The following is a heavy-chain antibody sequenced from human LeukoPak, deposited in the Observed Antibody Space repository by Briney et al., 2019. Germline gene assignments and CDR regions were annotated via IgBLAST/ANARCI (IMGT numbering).Heavy chain of an antibody. CDR3: ARGRRGDSSGYYY. J-gene: IGHJ4*02. V-gene: IGHV4-39*07. Sequence: SETLSLTCTVSGGSISSSSYYWGWIRQPPGKGLEWIGSIYYSGSTYYNPSLKSRVTISVDTSKNQFSLKLSSVTAADTAVYYCARGRRGDSSGYYYWGQGTLVTVSS. CDR2: IYYSGST. D-gene: IGHD3-22*01. CDR1: GGSISSSSYY.